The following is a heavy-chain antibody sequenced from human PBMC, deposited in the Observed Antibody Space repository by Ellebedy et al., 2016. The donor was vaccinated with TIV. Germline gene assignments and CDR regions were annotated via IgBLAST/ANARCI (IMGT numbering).Heavy chain of an antibody. D-gene: IGHD1-26*01. CDR1: GFSISRFA. J-gene: IGHJ4*02. CDR3: AGAVGAPLAFDY. V-gene: IGHV3-53*01. CDR2: IYSGGST. Sequence: GGSLRLSCVASGFSISRFAMSWVRQAPGKGLEWVSVIYSGGSTYYADSVKGRFTISRDNSKNPLYLQVNSLRDEDTAGYYWAGAVGAPLAFDYWGQGALVTVSS.